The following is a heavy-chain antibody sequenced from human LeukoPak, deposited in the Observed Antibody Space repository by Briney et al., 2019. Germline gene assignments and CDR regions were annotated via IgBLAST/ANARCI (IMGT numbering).Heavy chain of an antibody. Sequence: GGSLRLSCAASGFIVSSNYMSWVRQAPGKGLEWVSVIYSGDSTYYADSVKGRFTISRDNSKNTLYLQMNSLRAEDTAVYYCARLEGGGYFDYWGQGTLVTVPS. CDR3: ARLEGGGYFDY. V-gene: IGHV3-53*01. D-gene: IGHD4-23*01. CDR1: GFIVSSNY. J-gene: IGHJ4*02. CDR2: IYSGDST.